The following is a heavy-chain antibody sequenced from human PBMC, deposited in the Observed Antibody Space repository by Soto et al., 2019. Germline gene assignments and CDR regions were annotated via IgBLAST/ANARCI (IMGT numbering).Heavy chain of an antibody. CDR3: ARNWNFDQ. J-gene: IGHJ4*02. Sequence: VQLLESGGGLVQPGGSLRLSCAASGFTFSSFPMNWVRQAPGKGLDWVSTISATTPNTYYADSVKGRFTISRDNSKITLYLQLNSLRAEDTAVYHCARNWNFDQWGQGTLVT. D-gene: IGHD1-1*01. CDR2: ISATTPNT. CDR1: GFTFSSFP. V-gene: IGHV3-23*01.